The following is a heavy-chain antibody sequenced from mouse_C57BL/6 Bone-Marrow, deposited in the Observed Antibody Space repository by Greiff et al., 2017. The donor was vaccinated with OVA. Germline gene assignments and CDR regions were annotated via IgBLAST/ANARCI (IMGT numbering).Heavy chain of an antibody. V-gene: IGHV1-55*01. Sequence: QVQLQQPGAELVKPGASVKMSCKASGYTFTSYWITWVKQRPGQGLEWIGDIYPGSGSTNYNEKFKSKATLTVDTSSSTAYMQLSSLTSEDSAVYYGARWGDYDGTTWVGFAYWGQGTLVTASA. CDR2: IYPGSGST. CDR3: ARWGDYDGTTWVGFAY. D-gene: IGHD2-3*01. J-gene: IGHJ3*01. CDR1: GYTFTSYW.